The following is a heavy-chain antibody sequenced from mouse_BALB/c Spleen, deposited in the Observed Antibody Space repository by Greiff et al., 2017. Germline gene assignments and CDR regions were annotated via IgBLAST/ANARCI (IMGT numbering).Heavy chain of an antibody. V-gene: IGHV1S135*01. Sequence: EVKLMESGPELMKPGASVKISCKASGYSFTSYYMHWVKQSHGKSLEWIGYIDPFNGGTSYNQKFKGKATLTVDKSSSTAYMHLSSLTSEDSAVYYCARGVGTTATWFAYWGQGTLVTVSA. J-gene: IGHJ3*01. CDR2: IDPFNGGT. CDR1: GYSFTSYY. CDR3: ARGVGTTATWFAY. D-gene: IGHD1-2*01.